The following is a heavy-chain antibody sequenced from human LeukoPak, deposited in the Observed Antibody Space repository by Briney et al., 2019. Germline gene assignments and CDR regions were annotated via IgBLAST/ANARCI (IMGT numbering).Heavy chain of an antibody. V-gene: IGHV4-31*03. J-gene: IGHJ3*02. CDR2: IYYSGST. Sequence: TLSLTCTVSGGSISSGGYYWSWIRQHPGKGLEWIGYIYYSGSTYYNPSLKSRVTISVDTSKNQFSLKLSSVTAADTAVYYCARDSKMITFGGVIDANGAFDIWGQGTMVTVSS. CDR1: GGSISSGGYY. CDR3: ARDSKMITFGGVIDANGAFDI. D-gene: IGHD3-16*02.